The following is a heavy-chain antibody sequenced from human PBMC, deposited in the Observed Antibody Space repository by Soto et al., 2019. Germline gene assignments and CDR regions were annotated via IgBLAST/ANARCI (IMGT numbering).Heavy chain of an antibody. V-gene: IGHV2-5*02. CDR3: ACRRITVVGANWFDP. D-gene: IGHD3-10*01. J-gene: IGHJ5*02. Sequence: QIILKESGPTVVKPTQTLTLTCTFSGFSLRTSGVGVGWLRQTPGKPLEWLALIYWDDSKRYSPSLRFRLTNTKDASKSQVVLTRTNMDPVDTATYYFACRRITVVGANWFDPWGQGTLVTVSS. CDR2: IYWDDSK. CDR1: GFSLRTSGVG.